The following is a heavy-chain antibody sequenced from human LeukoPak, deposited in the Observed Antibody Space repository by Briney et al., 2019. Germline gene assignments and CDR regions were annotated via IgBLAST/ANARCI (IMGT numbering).Heavy chain of an antibody. Sequence: SETLSLTCTVSGGSISSYYWSWIRQPPGKGLEWIGYIYYSGSTNYNPSLKSRVTMSVDTSKKQLSLKLKSVTAADTAVYYCARDEQQEDWFDPWGQGTLVTVSS. V-gene: IGHV4-59*12. CDR2: IYYSGST. CDR1: GGSISSYY. D-gene: IGHD6-13*01. J-gene: IGHJ5*02. CDR3: ARDEQQEDWFDP.